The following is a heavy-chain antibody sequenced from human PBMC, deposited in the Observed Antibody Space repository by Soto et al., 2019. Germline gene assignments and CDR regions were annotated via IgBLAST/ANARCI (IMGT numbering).Heavy chain of an antibody. Sequence: WVTRSLACFVCNAHITRSNWWPWLRRTSGKGLEWIGEIHHSETTNYNPSLNSRVSISVDKSKNQFSLKLNSVNAADTADYYCARTSYYDSTGYYNLDVWGPGTTVT. CDR2: IHHSETT. V-gene: IGHV4-4*02. J-gene: IGHJ6*02. CDR3: ARTSYYDSTGYYNLDV. CDR1: NAHITRSNW. D-gene: IGHD3-22*01.